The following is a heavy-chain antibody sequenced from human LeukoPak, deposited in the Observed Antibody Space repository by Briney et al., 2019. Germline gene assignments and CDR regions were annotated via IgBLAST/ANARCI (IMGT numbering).Heavy chain of an antibody. D-gene: IGHD4-17*01. V-gene: IGHV3-23*01. CDR3: AKGHGDYVPAEYLQH. Sequence: GGSLRLSCAGSGFTFSNYAMTWVRQAPGKGLEWVSSISGNSDRTYYADSVKGRFTISRDNSKNTVTLQVNSLRAEDTAVYSCAKGHGDYVPAEYLQHWGQGNLVTVSS. J-gene: IGHJ1*01. CDR1: GFTFSNYA. CDR2: ISGNSDRT.